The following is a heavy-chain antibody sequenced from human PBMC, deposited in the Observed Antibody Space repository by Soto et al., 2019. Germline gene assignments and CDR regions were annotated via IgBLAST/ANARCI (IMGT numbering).Heavy chain of an antibody. D-gene: IGHD6-13*01. CDR2: ISGSGGST. CDR1: GFTFSSYA. CDR3: ANLEQQLTRRTGTRVGGAFDI. Sequence: EVQLLESGGGLVQPGGSLRLSCAASGFTFSSYAMSWVRQAPGKGLEWVSAISGSGGSTYYAVSVKGRFTISRDNCRNTLYMQMTSLRAEDPAVYYCANLEQQLTRRTGTRVGGAFDIWGQGTMVTVSS. J-gene: IGHJ3*02. V-gene: IGHV3-23*01.